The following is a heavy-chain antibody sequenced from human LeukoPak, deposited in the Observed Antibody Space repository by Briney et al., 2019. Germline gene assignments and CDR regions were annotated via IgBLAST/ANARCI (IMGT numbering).Heavy chain of an antibody. CDR3: AKDLPPVVPAAFGLYYYYYGMDV. CDR1: GFTFSSYA. Sequence: GGSLRLSCAASGFTFSSYAMSWVRQAPGKGLEWVSAISGSGGSTYYADSVKGRFTISRDNSKNTLYLQMNSLRAEDTAVYYCAKDLPPVVPAAFGLYYYYYGMDVWGQGTTVTVSS. V-gene: IGHV3-23*01. J-gene: IGHJ6*02. CDR2: ISGSGGST. D-gene: IGHD2-2*01.